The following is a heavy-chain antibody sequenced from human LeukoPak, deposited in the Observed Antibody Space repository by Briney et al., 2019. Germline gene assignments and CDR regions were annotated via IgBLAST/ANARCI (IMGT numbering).Heavy chain of an antibody. J-gene: IGHJ3*02. CDR3: ARRTMIAPINAFDI. V-gene: IGHV4-4*09. CDR2: IYTSGST. Sequence: PSETLSLTCTVSGGSISSYYWSWIRQPPGKGLEWIGYIYTSGSTNYNPSLKSRVTISVDTSKNQFSLKLSSVTAADTAVYYCARRTMIAPINAFDIWGQGTMATVSS. CDR1: GGSISSYY. D-gene: IGHD3-22*01.